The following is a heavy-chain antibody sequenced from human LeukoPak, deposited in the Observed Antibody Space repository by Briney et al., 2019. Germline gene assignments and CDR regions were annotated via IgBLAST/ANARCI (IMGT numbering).Heavy chain of an antibody. J-gene: IGHJ6*02. CDR1: GGSISSYY. CDR3: ARIIYGMDV. Sequence: SETLSLTCTVSGGSISSYYWSWIRQPPGKGLEWIGEINHSGSTNYNPSLKSRVTISVDTSKNQFSLKLSSVTAADTAVYYCARIIYGMDVWGQGTTVTVSS. V-gene: IGHV4-34*01. CDR2: INHSGST.